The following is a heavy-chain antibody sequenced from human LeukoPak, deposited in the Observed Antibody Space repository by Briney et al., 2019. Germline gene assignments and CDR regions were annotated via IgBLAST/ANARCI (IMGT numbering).Heavy chain of an antibody. CDR3: ARRDDGTMVRGAAFDY. Sequence: GESLKISCKGSGYSFTSYWIGWVRQMPGKGLEWMGIIYPGDSDTRYSPSFQGQVTISADKSISTAYLQWSSLKASDTAMYYCARRDDGTMVRGAAFDYWGQGTLVTVSS. CDR2: IYPGDSDT. V-gene: IGHV5-51*01. J-gene: IGHJ4*02. CDR1: GYSFTSYW. D-gene: IGHD3-10*01.